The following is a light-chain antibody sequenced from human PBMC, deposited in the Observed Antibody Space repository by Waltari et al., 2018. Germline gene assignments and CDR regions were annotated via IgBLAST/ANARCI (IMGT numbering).Light chain of an antibody. CDR3: ATWDDSLNGWV. V-gene: IGLV1-44*01. J-gene: IGLJ3*02. CDR2: RNE. CDR1: NSNIGKNT. Sequence: QSLLTQAPSASAPPGQRITMTCSGSNSNIGKNTVNWYQQLPGTAPKLLVYRNEQRPSEVPYRFSGSRSGTSASLAISGLQFDDEADYHCATWDDSLNGWVFGGGTRLTVL.